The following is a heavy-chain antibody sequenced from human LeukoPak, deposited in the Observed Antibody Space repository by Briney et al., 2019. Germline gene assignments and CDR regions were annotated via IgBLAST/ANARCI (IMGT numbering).Heavy chain of an antibody. CDR2: INHSGNT. Sequence: PSETLSLTCAVYGGSFSGYYWNWIRQPPGKGLEWNGEINHSGNTNYNPSLKSRVTMSVDTSKNQFSLRLSSVTAADTAVYYCARDHNYDSSGYFLYYWGQGTLVTVSS. D-gene: IGHD3-22*01. CDR1: GGSFSGYY. J-gene: IGHJ4*02. CDR3: ARDHNYDSSGYFLYY. V-gene: IGHV4-34*01.